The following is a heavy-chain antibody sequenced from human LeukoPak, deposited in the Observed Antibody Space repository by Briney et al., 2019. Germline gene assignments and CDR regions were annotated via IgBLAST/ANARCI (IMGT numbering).Heavy chain of an antibody. CDR2: ISGSGDST. J-gene: IGHJ4*02. CDR3: AKTSYSYGFSYFDY. D-gene: IGHD5-18*01. V-gene: IGHV3-23*01. CDR1: GFTFSSYA. Sequence: GRSLRLSCAAAGFTFSSYAMSWVRQAPGEGLEWVSAISGSGDSTYYADSVKGRFTISRDNSKNTLYLQMNSLRAEDTAVYYCAKTSYSYGFSYFDYWGQGTLVTVSS.